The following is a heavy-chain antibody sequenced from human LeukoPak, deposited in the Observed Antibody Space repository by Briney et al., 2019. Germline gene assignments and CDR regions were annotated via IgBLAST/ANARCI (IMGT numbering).Heavy chain of an antibody. CDR3: ARVGITMVRASSSPSPNWFDP. J-gene: IGHJ5*02. D-gene: IGHD3-10*01. CDR2: INQDGSER. CDR1: GFTFSSYW. V-gene: IGHV3-7*01. Sequence: PGGSLRLSCAASGFTFSSYWMTWVRQAPGKGLEWVANINQDGSERYYVDSVKGRFTISRDNAKNSLYLQMNSLRAEDTAVYYCARVGITMVRASSSPSPNWFDPWGQGTLVTVSS.